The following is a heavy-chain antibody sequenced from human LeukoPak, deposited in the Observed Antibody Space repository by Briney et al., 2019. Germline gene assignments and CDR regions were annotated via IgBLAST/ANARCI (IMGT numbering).Heavy chain of an antibody. Sequence: GGSLRLSCAASGFIFSTYWMSWVRQAPGKGLEWVSAISHDGSNQHYPDSVKGRLTISRDNSKNTLYLQMNSLRVEDTAVYYCAREIGSSGYAGYFDCWGQGTLVTVSS. CDR3: AREIGSSGYAGYFDC. V-gene: IGHV3-30-3*01. CDR1: GFIFSTYW. D-gene: IGHD3-22*01. CDR2: ISHDGSNQ. J-gene: IGHJ4*02.